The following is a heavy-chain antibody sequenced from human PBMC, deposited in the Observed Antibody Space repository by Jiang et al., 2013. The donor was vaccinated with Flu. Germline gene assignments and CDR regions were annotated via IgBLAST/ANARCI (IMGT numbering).Heavy chain of an antibody. J-gene: IGHJ4*02. CDR1: GFTFSSYA. D-gene: IGHD3-3*01. CDR3: AKVNGITIFGVVIRRYYFDY. CDR2: ISGSGGST. Sequence: VQLVESGGGLVQPGGSLRLSCAASGFTFSSYAMSWVRQAPGKGLEWVSAISGSGGSTYYADSVKGRFTISRDNSKNTLYLQMNSLRAEDTAAYYCAKVNGITIFGVVIRRYYFDYWGQGTLVTVSS. V-gene: IGHV3-23*04.